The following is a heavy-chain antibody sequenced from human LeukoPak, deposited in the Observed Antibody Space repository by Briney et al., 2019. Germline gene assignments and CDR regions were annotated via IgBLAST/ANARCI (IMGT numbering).Heavy chain of an antibody. J-gene: IGHJ4*02. CDR1: GFTFDDYA. CDR3: AKDHYYDSSGCFDY. Sequence: QAGGSLRLSCAAPGFTFDDYAMHRVRQAPGKGLEWVSGISWNRWSIGYADSVKGRFTISRDNAKNSLYLQMNSLRAEDTALYYCAKDHYYDSSGCFDYWAQGNLVTVSS. CDR2: ISWNRWSI. D-gene: IGHD3-22*01. V-gene: IGHV3-9*01.